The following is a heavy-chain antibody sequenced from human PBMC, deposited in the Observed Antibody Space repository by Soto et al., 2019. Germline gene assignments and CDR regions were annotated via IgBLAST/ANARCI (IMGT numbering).Heavy chain of an antibody. V-gene: IGHV4-31*03. J-gene: IGHJ4*02. CDR1: GGSISSGGYY. CDR3: ARVGRTTSRYYFDY. Sequence: SETLCLTCTVSGGSISSGGYYWSWIRQHPGKGLEWIGYIYYSGSTYYNPSLKSRVTISVDTSKNQFSLKLSSVTAADTAVYYCARVGRTTSRYYFDYWGQGTLVTVSS. CDR2: IYYSGST. D-gene: IGHD4-17*01.